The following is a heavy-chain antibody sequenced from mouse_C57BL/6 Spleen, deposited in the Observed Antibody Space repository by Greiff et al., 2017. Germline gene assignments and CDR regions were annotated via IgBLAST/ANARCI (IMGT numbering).Heavy chain of an antibody. CDR1: GYTFTSYW. J-gene: IGHJ2*01. CDR3: AYDYDY. Sequence: QVQLQQPGAELVKPGASVKLSCKASGYTFTSYWMQWVKQRPGQGLEWIGEIDPSDSYTNYNQKFKGKATLTVDTSSSTAYMQLSSLTSEDSAVYYCAYDYDYWGHGTTLIVSS. V-gene: IGHV1-50*01. D-gene: IGHD2-4*01. CDR2: IDPSDSYT.